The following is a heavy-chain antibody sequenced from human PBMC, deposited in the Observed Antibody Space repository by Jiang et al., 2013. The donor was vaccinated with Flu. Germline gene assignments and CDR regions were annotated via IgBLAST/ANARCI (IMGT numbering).Heavy chain of an antibody. CDR3: ARTRAYNWKYDHYFDS. V-gene: IGHV4-39*01. CDR1: GGSISSSSYH. Sequence: GPGLVKPSETLSLTCNVSGGSISSSSYHWGWIRQPPGKGLEWIGSIYYSGNTYYNPSLKSRVTVSVDTSKNQFSLKLSSVTAADTAVYYCARTRAYNWKYDHYFDSWGQGTLVTVSS. CDR2: IYYSGNT. J-gene: IGHJ4*02. D-gene: IGHD1-7*01.